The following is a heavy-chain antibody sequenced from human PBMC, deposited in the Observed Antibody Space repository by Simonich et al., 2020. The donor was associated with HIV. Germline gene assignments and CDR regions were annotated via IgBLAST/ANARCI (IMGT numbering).Heavy chain of an antibody. D-gene: IGHD5-12*01. CDR2: NDHSEST. CDR3: ARRSGYDLDY. J-gene: IGHJ4*02. CDR1: GGSFSGYH. V-gene: IGHV4-34*01. Sequence: QVHLQQWGAGLLKPSETLSLTCAVYGGSFSGYHWNWIRQPPGKGLEWIGENDHSESTNYNPSLKSRVTIAVDPSKNQFSLKLSSVTAADTAVYYCARRSGYDLDYWGQGTLVTVSS.